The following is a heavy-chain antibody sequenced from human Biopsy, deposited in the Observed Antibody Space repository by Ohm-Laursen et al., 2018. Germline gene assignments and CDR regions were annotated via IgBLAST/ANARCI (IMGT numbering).Heavy chain of an antibody. CDR1: GFTFNRSA. V-gene: IGHV1-58*02. D-gene: IGHD2-21*02. J-gene: IGHJ4*02. Sequence: SVKVSCKASGFTFNRSAMQWVRQARGQRLEWIGWIVAGGGNTNYAQKFQERVTITRDMSTSTAYMELSSLRSEDTAVYYCASRPNCGGDCSSGFDYWGQGTLVTVSS. CDR3: ASRPNCGGDCSSGFDY. CDR2: IVAGGGNT.